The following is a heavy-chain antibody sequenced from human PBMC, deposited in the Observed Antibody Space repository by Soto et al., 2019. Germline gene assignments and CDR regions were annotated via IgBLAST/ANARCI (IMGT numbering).Heavy chain of an antibody. V-gene: IGHV3-21*01. CDR1: GFTFSSYE. CDR3: ARVAY. Sequence: PGGSLRLSCAASGFTFSSYEMNWVRQAPGKGLEWVASISSGSSDTWYADSVKGRFIISRDNAQNSLFLQMNTLRPEDTAMYYCARVAYWGPGTQVTASS. CDR2: ISSGSSDT. J-gene: IGHJ4*02.